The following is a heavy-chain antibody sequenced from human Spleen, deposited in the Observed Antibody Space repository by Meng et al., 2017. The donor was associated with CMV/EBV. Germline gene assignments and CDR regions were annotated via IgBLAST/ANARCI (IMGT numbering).Heavy chain of an antibody. CDR1: GGSIGDYY. V-gene: IGHV4-59*01. Sequence: SETLSLTCTVSGGSIGDYYWNWIRQPPGKGLEWIGYIHYTGRTNCSPSLKSRVTTSVDKSKNQFSLKLSSVTAADTAVYYCARAPRSSALFDYWGQGTLVTVSS. CDR2: IHYTGRT. J-gene: IGHJ4*02. CDR3: ARAPRSSALFDY. D-gene: IGHD2-2*01.